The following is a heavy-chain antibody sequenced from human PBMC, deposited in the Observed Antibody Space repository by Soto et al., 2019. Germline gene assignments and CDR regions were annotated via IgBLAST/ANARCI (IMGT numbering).Heavy chain of an antibody. CDR2: IHYSGST. D-gene: IGHD2-15*01. Sequence: SETLSLTCTIPGGSMSPYHWSWVRQPPGKGLEWIGEIHYSGSTKFNPSLRGRVSLSVDTSKNQLSLSLTSATAADTAIYYCVRAGDIRDLNWFDPWGRGVMVTVSS. J-gene: IGHJ5*02. CDR3: VRAGDIRDLNWFDP. CDR1: GGSMSPYH. V-gene: IGHV4-59*01.